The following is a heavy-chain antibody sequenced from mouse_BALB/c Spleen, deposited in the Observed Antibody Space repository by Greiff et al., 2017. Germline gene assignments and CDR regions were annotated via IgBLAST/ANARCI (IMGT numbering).Heavy chain of an antibody. CDR2: IYPGSGST. J-gene: IGHJ3*01. V-gene: IGHV1S22*01. CDR1: GYTFTSYW. Sequence: LQQPGSELVRPGASVKLSCKASGYTFTSYWMHWVKQRPGQGLEWIGNIYPGSGSTNYDEKFKSKATLTVDTSSSTAYMQLSSLTSEDSAVYYCTSLLSPFAYWGQGTLVTVSA. CDR3: TSLLSPFAY. D-gene: IGHD1-1*01.